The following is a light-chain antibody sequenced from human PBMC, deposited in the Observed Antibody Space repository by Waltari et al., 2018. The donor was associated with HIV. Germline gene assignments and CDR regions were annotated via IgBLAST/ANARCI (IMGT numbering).Light chain of an antibody. CDR2: AVS. V-gene: IGLV2-14*01. CDR3: FAYTSSSTLYV. Sequence: QSALTQPASVSGSPGQSITISCTGTSSDVGGYNYVSWYQQHPGKAPKLMIYAVSNRPSGVSNRSSVAKSGTTASLTISGLQAADEADYYCFAYTSSSTLYVFGTGTKVTVL. J-gene: IGLJ1*01. CDR1: SSDVGGYNY.